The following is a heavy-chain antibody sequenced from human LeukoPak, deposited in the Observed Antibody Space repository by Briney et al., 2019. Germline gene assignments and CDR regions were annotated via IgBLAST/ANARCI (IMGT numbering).Heavy chain of an antibody. J-gene: IGHJ4*02. Sequence: GGSLRLSSAASGFSFSSYGMHWVRQAPGKGLEWVAVISYHGSNKYYADSVKGRFTISRDNSKNTLDLQMNSLRAEDTAVYYCAREPPLSGSATVEGFDYWGQGTLVTVSS. V-gene: IGHV3-30*12. CDR3: AREPPLSGSATVEGFDY. CDR2: ISYHGSNK. CDR1: GFSFSSYG. D-gene: IGHD1-26*01.